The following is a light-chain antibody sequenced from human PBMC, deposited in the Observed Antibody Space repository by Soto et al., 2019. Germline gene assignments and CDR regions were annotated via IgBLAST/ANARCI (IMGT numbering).Light chain of an antibody. CDR2: NND. CDR3: AAWDDSLRGRV. V-gene: IGLV1-47*02. J-gene: IGLJ3*02. Sequence: QSVLTRPPSASGTPGQRVTMSCSGSGSNIGPNYVYWFQQFPGTAPKLLIYNNDQRPSGVPDRFSGSKSGTSASLDISGLRSEDEADYYCAAWDDSLRGRVFGGGTKLTVL. CDR1: GSNIGPNY.